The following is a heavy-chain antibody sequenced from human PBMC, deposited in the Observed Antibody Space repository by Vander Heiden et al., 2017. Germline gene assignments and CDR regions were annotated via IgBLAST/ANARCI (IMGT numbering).Heavy chain of an antibody. V-gene: IGHV3-33*01. J-gene: IGHJ4*02. CDR3: ARDGGTGSYYSDY. D-gene: IGHD1-26*01. CDR2: IWFDGSEK. CDR1: GFTFSSYG. Sequence: QVQLVESGGGVVQPGRSLRLSCAASGFTFSSYGMHWVRRAPGKGLEWVAVIWFDGSEKYYADSVKGRFTISRDNSKNTLYLQMDSLRGEDMAVYYCARDGGTGSYYSDYWGQGTLVTVSS.